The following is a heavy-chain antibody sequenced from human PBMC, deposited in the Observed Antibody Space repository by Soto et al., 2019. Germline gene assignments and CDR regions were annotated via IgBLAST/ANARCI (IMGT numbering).Heavy chain of an antibody. CDR3: ARGRIIVAGGFDA. D-gene: IGHD6-19*01. Sequence: QVQLVQSGAEVKKPGASVKVSCKASGYTFTSYDMIWVRQATGQGLEWMGWMNASTGNTDSAEKFQRRLPMTRNTSISTVYMGLSSLSFADTAVSYCARGRIIVAGGFDAWGQGTLVTVSS. CDR2: MNASTGNT. V-gene: IGHV1-8*01. J-gene: IGHJ5*02. CDR1: GYTFTSYD.